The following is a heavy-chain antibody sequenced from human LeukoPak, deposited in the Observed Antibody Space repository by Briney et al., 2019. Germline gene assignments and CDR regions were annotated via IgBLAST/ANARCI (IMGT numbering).Heavy chain of an antibody. Sequence: ASVKVSCKASGYSFTSYDINWVRQATGQGLEWIGLVNPNSGNTGYAQNFQGRVAMTRNTSISTAYMEVSSLRSEDTAVYYCARVQRVKFPLKYYFDYWGQGTLVTVSS. D-gene: IGHD3-10*01. CDR2: VNPNSGNT. V-gene: IGHV1-8*01. J-gene: IGHJ4*02. CDR1: GYSFTSYD. CDR3: ARVQRVKFPLKYYFDY.